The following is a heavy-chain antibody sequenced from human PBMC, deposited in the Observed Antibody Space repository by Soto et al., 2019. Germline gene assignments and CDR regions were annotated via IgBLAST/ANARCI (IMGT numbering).Heavy chain of an antibody. Sequence: EVQLVETGGGLVQPGGSLRISCAASGFTVSTKYMSWVRQAPGKGLEWVSVIYSGGSTFYVDSVRGRFTISSDNSKNTVILKINSLRGEDRVVYYCARDPWAADYWGQGTLVTGS. J-gene: IGHJ4*02. CDR2: IYSGGST. V-gene: IGHV3-66*01. D-gene: IGHD3-16*01. CDR3: ARDPWAADY. CDR1: GFTVSTKY.